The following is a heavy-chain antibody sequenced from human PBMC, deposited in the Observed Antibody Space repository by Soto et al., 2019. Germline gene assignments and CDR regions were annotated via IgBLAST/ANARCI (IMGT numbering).Heavy chain of an antibody. Sequence: QVQLQESGPGLVKPSETLSLTCTVSGGSISGHYWSWIRQPPGKGLVWIGYIYYSGSTNYNPSLKSRVTISIDTSKNQFSLKLSSVTAADTALYYCARTGVDFYFDFWGQGTLVTVSS. CDR1: GGSISGHY. V-gene: IGHV4-59*11. CDR2: IYYSGST. D-gene: IGHD3-3*01. CDR3: ARTGVDFYFDF. J-gene: IGHJ4*02.